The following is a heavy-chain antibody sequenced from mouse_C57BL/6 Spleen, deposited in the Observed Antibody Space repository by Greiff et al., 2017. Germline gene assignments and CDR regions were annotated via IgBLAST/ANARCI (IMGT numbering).Heavy chain of an antibody. CDR3: ATSFITTVRAYYFDY. D-gene: IGHD1-1*01. J-gene: IGHJ2*01. Sequence: QVQLQQPGTELVKPGASVKLSCKASGYTFTSYWMHWVKQRPGQGLEWIGNINPSNGGTNYNEKFKSKATLTVDKSSSTAYMQLSSLTSEDSAVYYCATSFITTVRAYYFDYWGQGTTLTVSS. V-gene: IGHV1-53*01. CDR1: GYTFTSYW. CDR2: INPSNGGT.